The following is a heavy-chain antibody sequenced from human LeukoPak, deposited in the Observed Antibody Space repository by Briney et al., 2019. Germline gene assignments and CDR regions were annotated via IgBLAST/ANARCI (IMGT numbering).Heavy chain of an antibody. CDR1: GLPFSSYA. D-gene: IGHD5-24*01. Sequence: SGGSLRLSCAVSGLPFSSYAMSWVRQAPGKGLEWVSGISGSGGSTVYAESVQGRFTISRDNSKNTLFLQMNSLRAEDTAVYYCAKAPDHRAPNGYFDPWGQGTLVTVSS. J-gene: IGHJ5*02. V-gene: IGHV3-23*01. CDR3: AKAPDHRAPNGYFDP. CDR2: ISGSGGST.